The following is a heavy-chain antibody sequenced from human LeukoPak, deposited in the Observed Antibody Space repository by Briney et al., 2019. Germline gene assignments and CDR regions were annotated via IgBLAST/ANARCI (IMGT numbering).Heavy chain of an antibody. Sequence: GGSLRLSCAASGFTFSRYDMHWVRQATGKGLDWVSGIGSAGDTYYPGSVKGRFTISRDNAKDSLHLQMNSLSAGDTAVYYCARGGSSGSVDYRGQGTLVTVSS. CDR3: ARGGSSGSVDY. CDR2: IGSAGDT. J-gene: IGHJ4*02. D-gene: IGHD6-25*01. CDR1: GFTFSRYD. V-gene: IGHV3-13*01.